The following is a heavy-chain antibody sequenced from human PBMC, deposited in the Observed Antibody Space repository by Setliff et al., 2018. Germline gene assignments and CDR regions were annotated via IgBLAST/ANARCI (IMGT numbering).Heavy chain of an antibody. CDR2: TIPMFGST. V-gene: IGHV1-69*05. Sequence: ASVKVSCKASGGTFSSYGISWVRQAPGQGLEWMGGTIPMFGSTKYAQKFQERVTIIKDESTSTAYMEVSSLRTEDTAVYYCAREGVDTRSSTDYRYYMDLWGKGTTVTVSS. CDR3: AREGVDTRSSTDYRYYMDL. D-gene: IGHD5-18*01. J-gene: IGHJ6*03. CDR1: GGTFSSYG.